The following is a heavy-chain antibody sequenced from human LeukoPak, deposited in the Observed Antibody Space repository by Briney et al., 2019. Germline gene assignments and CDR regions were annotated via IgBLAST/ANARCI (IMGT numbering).Heavy chain of an antibody. J-gene: IGHJ4*02. Sequence: ASVKVSCKASGYTFTGYYTHWVRQAPGQGLEWMGWINPNSGGTNYAQKFQGRVTMTRDTSISTAYMELSRLRSDDTAVYYCARDRAYCGGDCYLDYWGQGTLVTVSS. CDR1: GYTFTGYY. CDR2: INPNSGGT. CDR3: ARDRAYCGGDCYLDY. V-gene: IGHV1-2*02. D-gene: IGHD2-21*01.